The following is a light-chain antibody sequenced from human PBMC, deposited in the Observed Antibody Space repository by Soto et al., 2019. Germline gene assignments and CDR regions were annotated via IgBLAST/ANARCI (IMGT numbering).Light chain of an antibody. Sequence: DIQMTQSPSTLSASVGDRVTITCRASQSISSWLAWYQQKPGKAPKLLIYKASSLESGVPSRFSGSGSGTEFTPTISRLQPDDFATYYCQQYNSYRTFGQGTKVEIK. CDR1: QSISSW. CDR2: KAS. V-gene: IGKV1-5*03. CDR3: QQYNSYRT. J-gene: IGKJ1*01.